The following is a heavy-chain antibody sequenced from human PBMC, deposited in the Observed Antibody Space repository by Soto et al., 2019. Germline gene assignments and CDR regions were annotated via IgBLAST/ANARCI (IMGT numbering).Heavy chain of an antibody. Sequence: QVQLQQWGAGLLKPSETLSLTCAVYGGSFSGYYWSWIRQPPGKGLEWIGEINHSGSTNYNPSLKSRVTISVDTSKNQFSLRLGSVTAADTAVYYCARGRGVRAPSGMDVWGQGTTVTVSS. CDR1: GGSFSGYY. D-gene: IGHD3-10*01. CDR2: INHSGST. V-gene: IGHV4-34*01. CDR3: ARGRGVRAPSGMDV. J-gene: IGHJ6*02.